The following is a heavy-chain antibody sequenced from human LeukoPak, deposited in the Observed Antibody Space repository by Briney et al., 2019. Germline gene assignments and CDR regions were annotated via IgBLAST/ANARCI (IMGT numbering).Heavy chain of an antibody. J-gene: IGHJ6*02. D-gene: IGHD5-12*01. CDR1: GFSFSTYS. V-gene: IGHV3-7*01. CDR3: ARDGGYRIYYYYGMDV. Sequence: GGSLRLSCAASGFSFSTYSMNWVRQAPGKGLEWVANIKQDGSEKYYVDSVKGRFTISRDNAKNSLYLQMNSLRAEDTAVYYCARDGGYRIYYYYGMDVWGQGTTVTVSS. CDR2: IKQDGSEK.